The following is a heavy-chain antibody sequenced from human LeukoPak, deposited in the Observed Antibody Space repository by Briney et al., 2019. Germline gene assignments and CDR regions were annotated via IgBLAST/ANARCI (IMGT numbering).Heavy chain of an antibody. J-gene: IGHJ4*02. CDR2: ISSSSSTI. Sequence: PGGSLRLSCAASGITFSSYSMNWVRQAPGKGLEWVSYISSSSSTIYYADSVKGRFTISRDNAKNSLYLQMNSLRAEDTAVYYCARDRYDFWSGYYSNPPGDYWGQGTLVTVSS. CDR3: ARDRYDFWSGYYSNPPGDY. V-gene: IGHV3-48*01. D-gene: IGHD3-3*01. CDR1: GITFSSYS.